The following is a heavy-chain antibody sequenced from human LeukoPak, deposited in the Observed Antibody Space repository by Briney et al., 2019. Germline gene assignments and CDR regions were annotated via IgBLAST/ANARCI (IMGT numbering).Heavy chain of an antibody. Sequence: QPGGSLRLSCAASGFTFSSYAMSWVRQAPGKGLEWVSAISGSGGSTYYADSVKGRFTIFRDNSKNTLYLQMNSLRAEDTAVYYCAKSLHYDSSGYGYWGQGTLVTVSS. CDR2: ISGSGGST. J-gene: IGHJ4*02. V-gene: IGHV3-23*01. CDR1: GFTFSSYA. D-gene: IGHD3-22*01. CDR3: AKSLHYDSSGYGY.